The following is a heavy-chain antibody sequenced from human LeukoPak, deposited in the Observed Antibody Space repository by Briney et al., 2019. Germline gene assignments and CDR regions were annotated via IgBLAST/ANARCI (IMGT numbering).Heavy chain of an antibody. V-gene: IGHV1-2*02. D-gene: IGHD6-13*01. CDR2: INPNSGGT. CDR1: GYTFTGYY. Sequence: SVKVSCKASGYTFTGYYMHWVRQAPGQGLEWMGWINPNSGGTNYAQKFQGRVTMTRDTSISTAYMELSRLRSDDTAVYYCARPSIAAETWFDPWGQGTLVTVSS. J-gene: IGHJ5*02. CDR3: ARPSIAAETWFDP.